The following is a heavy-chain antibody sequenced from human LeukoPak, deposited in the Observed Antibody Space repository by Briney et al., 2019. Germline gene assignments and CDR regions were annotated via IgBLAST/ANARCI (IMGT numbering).Heavy chain of an antibody. CDR3: ARCGSHSLYYYGMDV. CDR2: INHSGST. Sequence: PSETLSLTCAVYGGSFSGYYWSWIRQPPGKGLEWIGEINHSGSTNYNPSLKSRVTISVDTSKNQFSLKLSSVTAADTAVYYCARCGSHSLYYYGMDVWGQGTTVTVSS. CDR1: GGSFSGYY. V-gene: IGHV4-34*01. J-gene: IGHJ6*02. D-gene: IGHD1-26*01.